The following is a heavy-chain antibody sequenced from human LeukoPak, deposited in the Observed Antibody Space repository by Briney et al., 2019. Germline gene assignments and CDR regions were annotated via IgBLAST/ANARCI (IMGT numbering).Heavy chain of an antibody. D-gene: IGHD3-22*01. CDR3: AKGFRPNWSSGYVTYFDY. CDR1: GFTFDDYA. J-gene: IGHJ4*02. Sequence: SGGSLRLSCAASGFTFDDYAMHWVRQAPGKGLEWVSGISWNSGSIGYADSVKGRFTISRDNAKNSLYLQMNSLRAEDTALYYRAKGFRPNWSSGYVTYFDYWGQGTLVTVFS. CDR2: ISWNSGSI. V-gene: IGHV3-9*01.